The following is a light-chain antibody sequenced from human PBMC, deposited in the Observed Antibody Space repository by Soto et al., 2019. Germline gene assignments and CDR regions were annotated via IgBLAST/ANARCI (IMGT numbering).Light chain of an antibody. CDR3: LLYYGGAQV. CDR1: TGAVTSDYY. J-gene: IGLJ3*02. V-gene: IGLV7-43*01. Sequence: QAVVTQEPSLTVSPGGTVTLTCASSTGAVTSDYYPSWFQQKPGQAPRALICNTNNKHSWTPARFSGSLLGGKAALTLSSAQPEDEAEYYCLLYYGGAQVFGGGTKLTAL. CDR2: NTN.